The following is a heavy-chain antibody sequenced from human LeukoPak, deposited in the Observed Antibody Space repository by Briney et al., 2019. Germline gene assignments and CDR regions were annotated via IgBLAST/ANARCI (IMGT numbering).Heavy chain of an antibody. CDR1: GYTFTSYD. J-gene: IGHJ4*02. Sequence: ASVKVSCXASGYTFTSYDINWVRQATGQGLGWMGWMNPNSGNTGYAQKFQGRVTMTRNTSISTAYMELSSLRSEDTAVYYCARGLRIYYYGSGSLPLGYWGQGTLVTVSS. V-gene: IGHV1-8*01. CDR3: ARGLRIYYYGSGSLPLGY. CDR2: MNPNSGNT. D-gene: IGHD3-10*01.